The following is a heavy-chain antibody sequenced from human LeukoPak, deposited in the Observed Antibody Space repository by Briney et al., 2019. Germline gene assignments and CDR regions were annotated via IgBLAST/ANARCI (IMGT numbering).Heavy chain of an antibody. J-gene: IGHJ4*02. CDR2: IKHDESEK. CDR1: GLSFNSDW. D-gene: IGHD3-16*01. CDR3: TRRLDD. V-gene: IGHV3-7*01. Sequence: GGSLRLSCAASGLSFNSDWMDWVRQAPGKGLEWVANIKHDESEKNYLDSVKGRFTISRDNAQSSLYLQMNGLRVEDTAVYYCTRRLDDWGQGTLVTVSS.